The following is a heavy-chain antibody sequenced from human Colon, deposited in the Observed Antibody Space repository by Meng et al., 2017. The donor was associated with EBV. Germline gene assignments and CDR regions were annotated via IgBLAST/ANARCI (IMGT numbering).Heavy chain of an antibody. CDR1: GGSISSGVYS. Sequence: QLQLQESGSGLVKPSETRSLTCAVSGGSISSGVYSWHLIRQPPGKGLQWIGFIFYSGSAFYNPSLKSRVTLSVDRYKNQFSLNLSSVTAADTAVYYCARGAYFDYWGQGTLVTVSS. J-gene: IGHJ4*02. CDR3: ARGAYFDY. CDR2: IFYSGSA. V-gene: IGHV4-30-2*01.